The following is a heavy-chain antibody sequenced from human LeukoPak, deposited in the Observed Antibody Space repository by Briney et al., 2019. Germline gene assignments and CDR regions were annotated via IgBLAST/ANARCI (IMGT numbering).Heavy chain of an antibody. D-gene: IGHD3-10*01. CDR3: ASAQTYYYGSGLRSESGIDY. CDR2: IYYSGST. J-gene: IGHJ4*02. V-gene: IGHV4-39*07. CDR1: GGSISSSSYY. Sequence: TSETLSLTCTVSGGSISSSSYYWGWIRQPPGKGLEWIGSIYYSGSTYYNPSLKSRVTISVDKSKNQFSLKLSSVTAADTAVYYCASAQTYYYGSGLRSESGIDYWGQGTLVTVSS.